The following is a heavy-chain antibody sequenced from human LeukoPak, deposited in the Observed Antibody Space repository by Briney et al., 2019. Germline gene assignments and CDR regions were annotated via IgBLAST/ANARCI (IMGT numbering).Heavy chain of an antibody. CDR2: ISYDGSNK. CDR1: GFTFSSYG. V-gene: IGHV3-30*18. Sequence: PGGSLRPSCAASGFTFSSYGMHWVRQAPGKGLEWVAVISYDGSNKYYADSVKGRFTISRDNSKNTLYLQMNSLRAEDTAVYYCAKVDGLAVAADGIDYWGQGTLVTVSS. J-gene: IGHJ4*02. CDR3: AKVDGLAVAADGIDY. D-gene: IGHD6-19*01.